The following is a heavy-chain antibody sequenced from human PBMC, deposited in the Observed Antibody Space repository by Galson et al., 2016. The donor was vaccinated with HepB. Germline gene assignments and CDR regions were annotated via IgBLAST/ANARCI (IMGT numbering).Heavy chain of an antibody. D-gene: IGHD7-27*01. CDR3: FAWGTTDF. CDR2: IRTHGGTT. V-gene: IGHV3-64D*06. Sequence: SLRLSCAASGFTFSGSGIHWVRQAPGRGLESVAGIRTHGGTTFYADSVKGRFTVSRDNSRNTLYLQMSSLGTEDTAVYYCFAWGTTDFWGRGTTVTVSS. CDR1: GFTFSGSG. J-gene: IGHJ6*02.